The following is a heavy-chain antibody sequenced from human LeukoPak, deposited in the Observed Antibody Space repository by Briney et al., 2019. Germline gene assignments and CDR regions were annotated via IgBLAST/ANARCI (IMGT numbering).Heavy chain of an antibody. CDR3: ARGWNYYDSSGYSLPYYYYMDV. Sequence: ASVKVSCKASGYTFTSYYMHWVRQAPGQGLEWMGIINPSGGSTSYAQKFQGRVTMTRDTSTSTVYMELSSLRSEDTAVYYCARGWNYYDSSGYSLPYYYYMDVWGKGTTVTVSS. CDR2: INPSGGST. V-gene: IGHV1-46*01. CDR1: GYTFTSYY. J-gene: IGHJ6*03. D-gene: IGHD3-22*01.